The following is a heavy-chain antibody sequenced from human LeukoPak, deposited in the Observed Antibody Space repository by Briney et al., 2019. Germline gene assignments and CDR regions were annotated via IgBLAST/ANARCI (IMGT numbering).Heavy chain of an antibody. CDR1: GGTFSSYD. Sequence: SVKVSCKASGGTFSSYDISWVRQAPGQGLEWMGGIMPMFGKANYAQKFQGRVTTTADKATSTAYMELSSLRSEDTAVYYCAHGSMYQLDYWGQGTLVTVSS. D-gene: IGHD2-2*01. CDR2: IMPMFGKA. V-gene: IGHV1-69*06. CDR3: AHGSMYQLDY. J-gene: IGHJ4*02.